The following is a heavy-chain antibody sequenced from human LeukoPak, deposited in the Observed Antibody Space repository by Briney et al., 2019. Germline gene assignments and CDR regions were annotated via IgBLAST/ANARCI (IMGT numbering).Heavy chain of an antibody. J-gene: IGHJ3*02. CDR3: ASSLEWELPRYLVGDAFDI. D-gene: IGHD1-26*01. CDR1: GFTFSSYG. CDR2: IWYDGSNK. V-gene: IGHV3-33*01. Sequence: TGGSLRLSCAASGFTFSSYGMHWVRQAPGKGLEWVAVIWYDGSNKYYADSVEGRFTISRDNSKNTLYLQMNSLRAEDTAVYYCASSLEWELPRYLVGDAFDIWGQGTMVTVSS.